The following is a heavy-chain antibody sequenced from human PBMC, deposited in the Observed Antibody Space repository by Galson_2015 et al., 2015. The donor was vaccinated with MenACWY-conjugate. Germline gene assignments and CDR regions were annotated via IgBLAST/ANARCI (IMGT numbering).Heavy chain of an antibody. D-gene: IGHD6-19*01. CDR2: INVDGSEE. CDR3: ARGTLAVAGTDS. V-gene: IGHV3-7*01. J-gene: IGHJ4*02. CDR1: GFTFNNYW. Sequence: SLRLSCAASGFTFNNYWMTWVRQAPGKGLEWVANINVDGSEENYMDSVRGRFTISRDNAKNSLFLQVNTLRAEDTAVYYCARGTLAVAGTDSGGQGTLATVSS.